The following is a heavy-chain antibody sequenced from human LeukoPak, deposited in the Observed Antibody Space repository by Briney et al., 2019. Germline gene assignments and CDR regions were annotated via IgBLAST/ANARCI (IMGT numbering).Heavy chain of an antibody. D-gene: IGHD3-22*01. Sequence: ASVKVSCKASGYTFTSYYMHWVRQAPGHGLEWMGIINPSGGSTSYAQKFRGRVTMTRDTSTSTVYMELSSLRSEDTAVYYCAREGNYYDSSGYYRPWFDPWGQGTLVTVSS. CDR2: INPSGGST. J-gene: IGHJ5*02. CDR1: GYTFTSYY. CDR3: AREGNYYDSSGYYRPWFDP. V-gene: IGHV1-46*01.